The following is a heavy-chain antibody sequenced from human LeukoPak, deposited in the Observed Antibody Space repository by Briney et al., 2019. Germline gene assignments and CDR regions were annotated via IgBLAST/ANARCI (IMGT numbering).Heavy chain of an antibody. V-gene: IGHV3-33*08. J-gene: IGHJ4*02. D-gene: IGHD3-16*01. CDR1: GFTVSSIH. CDR3: TRDPSYGYYFDD. Sequence: GGSLRLSCAASGFTVSSIHMVWVRQAPGKGLEWVAVIWYDGSNKYYADSVKGRFTISRDNSKNTLYLQMNSLRAEDTAVYYCTRDPSYGYYFDDWGQGTLVTVSS. CDR2: IWYDGSNK.